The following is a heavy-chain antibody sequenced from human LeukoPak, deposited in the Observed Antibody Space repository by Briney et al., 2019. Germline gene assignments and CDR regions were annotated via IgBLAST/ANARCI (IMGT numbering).Heavy chain of an antibody. V-gene: IGHV4-4*07. D-gene: IGHD2-8*02. CDR3: ARVWWDADAFDI. CDR2: IYTSGST. Sequence: SETLSLTCTVSGGSISSYYWSSIRQPAGKGLEWIGRIYTSGSTNYNPSLKSRVTISVDKSKNQFSLKLSSVTAADTAVYYCARVWWDADAFDIWGQGTMVTVSS. J-gene: IGHJ3*02. CDR1: GGSISSYY.